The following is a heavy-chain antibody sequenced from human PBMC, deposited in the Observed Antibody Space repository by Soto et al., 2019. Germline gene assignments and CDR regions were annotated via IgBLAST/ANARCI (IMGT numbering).Heavy chain of an antibody. Sequence: QVQLVQSGAEVNKPGTSVKVSCKASGYTFSSYGISWVRQAPGQGLEWMGWISVFNGNTNDAQKFQDRVTMTTDTTTSTAYMELRSLTSDDTALYFCARDIGARPGYFEFWGQGTLVTVSS. CDR2: ISVFNGNT. D-gene: IGHD6-6*01. CDR1: GYTFSSYG. CDR3: ARDIGARPGYFEF. V-gene: IGHV1-18*01. J-gene: IGHJ4*02.